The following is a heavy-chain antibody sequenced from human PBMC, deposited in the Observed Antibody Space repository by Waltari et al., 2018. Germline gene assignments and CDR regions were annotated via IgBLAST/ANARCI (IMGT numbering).Heavy chain of an antibody. D-gene: IGHD6-19*01. Sequence: QVQLVQSGAEVKKPGASVKVSCKASGYIFSGYYMHWVRQAPGQGLEWMGWINPNRCGTNDAQKSQGRVTMTRDTSISTAYMELSRLRSDDTAVYYCARVPRIAVAGIRGAFDIWGQGTMVTVSS. V-gene: IGHV1-2*02. J-gene: IGHJ3*02. CDR1: GYIFSGYY. CDR2: INPNRCGT. CDR3: ARVPRIAVAGIRGAFDI.